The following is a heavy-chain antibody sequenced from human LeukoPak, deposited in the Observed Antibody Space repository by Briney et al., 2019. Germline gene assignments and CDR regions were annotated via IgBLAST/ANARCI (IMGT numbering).Heavy chain of an antibody. CDR1: GGSISSGSYY. V-gene: IGHV4-61*02. D-gene: IGHD6-13*01. CDR3: ARLKRQQLIHSVLYHYLDL. Sequence: PSETLSLTCTVSGGSISSGSYYWSWIRQPAGKGLEWIGRIYTSGSTNYNPSLKSRVTISVDTSKNQFSLKLSSVTAADTAVYYCARLKRQQLIHSVLYHYLDLWGRGTLVTVSS. CDR2: IYTSGST. J-gene: IGHJ2*01.